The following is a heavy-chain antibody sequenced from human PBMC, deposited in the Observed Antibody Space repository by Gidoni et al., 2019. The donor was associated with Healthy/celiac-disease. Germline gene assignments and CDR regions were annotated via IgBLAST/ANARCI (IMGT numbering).Heavy chain of an antibody. CDR3: ARGQSRWLQLHGFDY. CDR2: INHSGST. D-gene: IGHD5-12*01. Sequence: QVQLQQWGAGLLKPSETLSLTCAVYGGSFSGYYWSWIRQPPGKGLEWIGEINHSGSTNYNPSLKSRVTISVDTSKNQFSLKLSSVTAADTAVYYCARGQSRWLQLHGFDYWGQGTLVTVSS. J-gene: IGHJ4*02. V-gene: IGHV4-34*01. CDR1: GGSFSGYY.